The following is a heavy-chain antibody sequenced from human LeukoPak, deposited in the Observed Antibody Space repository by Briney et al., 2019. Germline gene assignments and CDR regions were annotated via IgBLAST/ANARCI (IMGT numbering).Heavy chain of an antibody. CDR3: AREAVGGSGSYSVDP. CDR2: IYTSGST. CDR1: GGSISSYY. D-gene: IGHD3-10*01. Sequence: SETLSLTCTVSGGSISSYYWSWIRQPAGKGLEWIGRIYTSGSTNYNPSLKSRVTISVDTSKNQFSLKLSSVTAADTAVYYCAREAVGGSGSYSVDPWGQGTLVTVSS. V-gene: IGHV4-4*07. J-gene: IGHJ5*02.